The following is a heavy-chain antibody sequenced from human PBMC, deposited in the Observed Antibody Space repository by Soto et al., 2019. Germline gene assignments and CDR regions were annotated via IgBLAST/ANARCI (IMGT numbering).Heavy chain of an antibody. CDR3: ARDRTDSGYYTNWLDP. CDR2: IIPIFGTT. D-gene: IGHD3-22*01. CDR1: GGTFRSDA. V-gene: IGHV1-69*06. J-gene: IGHJ5*02. Sequence: SVKVSCKASGGTFRSDAITWARQAPGQGLEWVGRIIPIFGTTNYAQNLQGRVTISADKSTLTSYMELHSLTSDDTALYYCARDRTDSGYYTNWLDPWGQGTQVTVSS.